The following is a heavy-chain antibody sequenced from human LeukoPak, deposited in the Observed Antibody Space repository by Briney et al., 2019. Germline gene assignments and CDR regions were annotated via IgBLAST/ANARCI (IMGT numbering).Heavy chain of an antibody. D-gene: IGHD3-22*01. CDR2: IYTSGST. J-gene: IGHJ3*02. V-gene: IGHV4-61*02. CDR3: ARMDYYDSSGAFDI. Sequence: SQTLSLTCTVSGGSISSGSYYWSWIRQPAGKGLEWIGRIYTSGSTNYNPSLKSRVTISVDTSKNQFSLKLSSVTAADTAVYYCARMDYYDSSGAFDIWGQGTMVTVSS. CDR1: GGSISSGSYY.